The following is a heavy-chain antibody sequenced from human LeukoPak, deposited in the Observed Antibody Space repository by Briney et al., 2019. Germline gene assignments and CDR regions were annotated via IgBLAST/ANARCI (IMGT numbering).Heavy chain of an antibody. CDR2: IRSKASNYAT. J-gene: IGHJ4*02. CDR1: GFRFSGSA. Sequence: GGSLRLSCAASGFRFSGSAMHWVRQASGKGLEWVGRIRSKASNYATAYDASVKGRFTISRDDSKNTAYLQMNSLKTEDTAVYYCTVNYCSGGSCYMLWGQGTLVTVSS. V-gene: IGHV3-73*01. D-gene: IGHD2-15*01. CDR3: TVNYCSGGSCYML.